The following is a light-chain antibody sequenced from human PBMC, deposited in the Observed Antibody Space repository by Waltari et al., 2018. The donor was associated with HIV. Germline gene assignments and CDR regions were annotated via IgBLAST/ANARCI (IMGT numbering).Light chain of an antibody. J-gene: IGLJ3*02. Sequence: QSALTQPASVSGSPGQSTPIHCGDVSDYQYVSWYQHHPGKAPKVLIYEGDHRPSGVSTRFSVSESGNTASLTISGLRPEDEADYFCTSNTVDDPLVFGGGTKVTVL. V-gene: IGLV2-14*01. CDR3: TSNTVDDPLV. CDR1: DVSDYQY. CDR2: EGD.